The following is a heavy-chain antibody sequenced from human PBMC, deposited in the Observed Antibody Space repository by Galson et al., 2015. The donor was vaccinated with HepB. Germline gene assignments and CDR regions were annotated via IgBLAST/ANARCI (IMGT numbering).Heavy chain of an antibody. J-gene: IGHJ6*02. CDR1: GYTFIDYD. CDR3: ARGRGDYGDYISYGMDV. V-gene: IGHV1-8*01. CDR2: MNPYSGST. D-gene: IGHD4-17*01. Sequence: SVKVSCKASGYTFIDYDINWVRQATGQGLEWMGWMNPYSGSTGYAQNFQGRVTMTRDTAIGTAYMELSSLRSEDTAVYYCARGRGDYGDYISYGMDVWGQGTTVTVSS.